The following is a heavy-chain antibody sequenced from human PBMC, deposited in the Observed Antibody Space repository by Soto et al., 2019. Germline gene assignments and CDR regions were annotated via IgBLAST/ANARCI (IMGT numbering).Heavy chain of an antibody. CDR2: IIPIFGTA. J-gene: IGHJ4*02. Sequence: SVNVSCKASGGTFSSYAISWVRQAPGQGLEWIGGIIPIFGTANYAQKFQGRVTITADESTSTAYMELSSLRSEDTAVYYCAREIRPTQCCHYFDYGGQGTLVTVSS. D-gene: IGHD6-19*01. CDR1: GGTFSSYA. CDR3: AREIRPTQCCHYFDY. V-gene: IGHV1-69*13.